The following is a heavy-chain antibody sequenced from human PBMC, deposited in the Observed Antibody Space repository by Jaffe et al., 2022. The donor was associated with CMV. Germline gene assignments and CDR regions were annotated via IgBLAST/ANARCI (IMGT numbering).Heavy chain of an antibody. V-gene: IGHV1-24*01. Sequence: QVQLVQSGAEVKKPGASVKVSCKVSGYTLTELSMHWVRQAPGKGLEWMGGFDPEDGETIYAQNFQGRVTMTEDTSTDTAYMDLSSLRSEDTAVYYCASLRGPYCSGGRCYGGAYYFDYWGQGTLVTVSS. CDR1: GYTLTELS. CDR2: FDPEDGET. D-gene: IGHD2-15*01. CDR3: ASLRGPYCSGGRCYGGAYYFDY. J-gene: IGHJ4*02.